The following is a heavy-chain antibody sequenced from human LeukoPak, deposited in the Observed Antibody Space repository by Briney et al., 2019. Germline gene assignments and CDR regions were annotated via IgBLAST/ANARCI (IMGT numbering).Heavy chain of an antibody. J-gene: IGHJ6*02. D-gene: IGHD3-22*01. CDR1: GFTFSSYA. CDR3: ARDDYDSSGYYWGLYYYYGMDV. CDR2: ISYVGSNK. Sequence: GRSLRLSCAASGFTFSSYAMHWVRQAPGKGLEWVAVISYVGSNKYYADSVKGRFTISRDNSKKPLYLQMNSLRAEDTAVYYCARDDYDSSGYYWGLYYYYGMDVWGQGTTVTVSS. V-gene: IGHV3-30-3*01.